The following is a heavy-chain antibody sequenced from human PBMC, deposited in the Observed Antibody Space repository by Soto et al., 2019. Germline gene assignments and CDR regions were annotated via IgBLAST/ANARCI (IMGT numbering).Heavy chain of an antibody. CDR1: GFSISDHY. V-gene: IGHV3-11*05. CDR2: SSNSGTFT. CDR3: ARSGDNYNVLDY. D-gene: IGHD3-10*02. J-gene: IGHJ4*02. Sequence: QVQLVESGGGLVKPGGSLRLTCAASGFSISDHYMSWIRQAPGKGLEWVSYSSNSGTFTKYADSVNGRLSISRDNAKNSLYLEINSLRGEDTSIDYCARSGDNYNVLDYWGQGTQGTVSS.